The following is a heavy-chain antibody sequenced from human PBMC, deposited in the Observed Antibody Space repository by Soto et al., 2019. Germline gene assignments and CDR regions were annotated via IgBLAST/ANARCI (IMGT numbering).Heavy chain of an antibody. Sequence: DVQLLESGGGWVQPGGSLRISCAASGFTFKSYGMTWVRQAPGKGLEWVSTISDGGTGTYYADSVKGRFTISRDNSKSTLYLQMNSLRAEDTAVYYCAKDIRTGSSFDYYYDMDVWGQGTTVTVSS. CDR1: GFTFKSYG. V-gene: IGHV3-23*01. CDR3: AKDIRTGSSFDYYYDMDV. D-gene: IGHD3-16*01. CDR2: ISDGGTGT. J-gene: IGHJ6*02.